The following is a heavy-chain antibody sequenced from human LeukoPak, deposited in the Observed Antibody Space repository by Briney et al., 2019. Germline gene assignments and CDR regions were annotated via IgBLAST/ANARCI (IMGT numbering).Heavy chain of an antibody. Sequence: GGSLRLSCSASGFTFSSFWMSWVRQAPGKGLESLAKIKQDGSEKYYVESVKGQSTISRDNSQNTLYLQMNSMRAEETGIYYCAKHYGSGTYYNYLDYWGQGTLVTVSS. CDR3: AKHYGSGTYYNYLDY. D-gene: IGHD3-10*01. V-gene: IGHV3-7*02. J-gene: IGHJ4*02. CDR1: GFTFSSFW. CDR2: IKQDGSEK.